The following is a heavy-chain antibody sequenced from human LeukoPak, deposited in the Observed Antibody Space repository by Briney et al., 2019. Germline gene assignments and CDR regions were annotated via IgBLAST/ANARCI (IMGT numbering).Heavy chain of an antibody. CDR3: ASKGIAVAGTFILDDY. J-gene: IGHJ4*02. Sequence: SGTLSLTCAVSGGSISSSNWWSWVRQPPGKGLEWIGEIYHSRSTNYNPSLKSRVTISVDKSKNQFSLKLSSVTAADTAVYYCASKGIAVAGTFILDDYWGQGTLVTVST. D-gene: IGHD6-19*01. CDR1: GGSISSSNW. CDR2: IYHSRST. V-gene: IGHV4-4*02.